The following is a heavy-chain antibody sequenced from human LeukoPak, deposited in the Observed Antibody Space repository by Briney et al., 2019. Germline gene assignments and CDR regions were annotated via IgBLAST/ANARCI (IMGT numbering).Heavy chain of an antibody. D-gene: IGHD2-15*01. Sequence: GGSLRLSCAASGFTFSSYWMSWVRQAPGKGLEWVANIKKDGSEKYYVDSVKGRFTISRDNAKNSLYLQMNSLRAEDTAVYYRARDAGYCSGGSCSDPFDYWGQGTLVTVSS. CDR1: GFTFSSYW. V-gene: IGHV3-7*01. CDR3: ARDAGYCSGGSCSDPFDY. CDR2: IKKDGSEK. J-gene: IGHJ4*02.